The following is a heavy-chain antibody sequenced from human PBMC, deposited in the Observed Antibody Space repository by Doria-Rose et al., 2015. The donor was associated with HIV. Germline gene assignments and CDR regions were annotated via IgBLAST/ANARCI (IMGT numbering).Heavy chain of an antibody. Sequence: QVQLQESGPGLVKPSETLSLTCTVSGGSVASGTPYWDWIRQTPGKGLEWIGTIYYSGTTYYNPSLRGRVTISYHTSKNQYALRLISVTAADTSVYYCAKQAVNWFDPWGQGTLVTVSS. J-gene: IGHJ5*02. CDR1: GGSVASGTPY. D-gene: IGHD6-25*01. CDR3: AKQAVNWFDP. V-gene: IGHV4-39*01. CDR2: IYYSGTT.